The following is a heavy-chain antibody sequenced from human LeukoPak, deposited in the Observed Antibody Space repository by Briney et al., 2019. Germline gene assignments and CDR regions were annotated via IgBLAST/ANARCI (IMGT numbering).Heavy chain of an antibody. CDR2: IYYSGST. Sequence: PSETLSLTCTVSGGSVSSGSYYWRWIRQPPGKGLEWIGYIYYSGSTNYNPSLKSRVTISVDTSKNQFSLKLSSVTAADTDVYYCARTYGYNWFDPWGQGTLVTVSS. CDR1: GGSVSSGSYY. CDR3: ARTYGYNWFDP. J-gene: IGHJ5*02. D-gene: IGHD3-10*01. V-gene: IGHV4-61*01.